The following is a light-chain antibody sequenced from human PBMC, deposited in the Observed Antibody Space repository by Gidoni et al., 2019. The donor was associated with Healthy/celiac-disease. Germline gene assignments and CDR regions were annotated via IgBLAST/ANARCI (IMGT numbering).Light chain of an antibody. V-gene: IGKV3-20*01. CDR3: QQYGSSPGT. CDR1: QSVSSSY. J-gene: IGKJ4*01. CDR2: GAS. Sequence: EIVLTQSPGTLSLSPGARATLSCRASQSVSSSYLAWYQQKPGQAPRLLIYGASSRATGIPDRFSGSGSGTDFTLTISRLEPEDFAVYYCQQYGSSPGTFXGXTKVEIK.